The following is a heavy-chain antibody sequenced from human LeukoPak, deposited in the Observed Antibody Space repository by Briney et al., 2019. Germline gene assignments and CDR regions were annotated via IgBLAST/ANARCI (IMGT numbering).Heavy chain of an antibody. CDR1: GYTFTSYY. CDR2: INPSGGST. D-gene: IGHD3-10*01. CDR3: ARDNSGGRPGRGAIDY. V-gene: IGHV1-46*01. J-gene: IGHJ4*02. Sequence: ASVKVSCKASGYTFTSYYMHWVRQAPGQGLEWMGIINPSGGSTSYAQKFQGRVTMTRDTSTSTVYMELSSLRSEDTAVYYCARDNSGGRPGRGAIDYWGQGTLVTVSS.